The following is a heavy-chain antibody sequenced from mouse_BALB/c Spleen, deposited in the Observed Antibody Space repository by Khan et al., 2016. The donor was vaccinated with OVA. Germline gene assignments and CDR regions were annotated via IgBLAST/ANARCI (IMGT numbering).Heavy chain of an antibody. CDR3: ATSYFYGYYFDY. Sequence: EVKLEESGGGLVQPGGSRKLSCAASGFTFSSYGMHWVRQAPEKGLEWVAYISGDSNTIYYADTVKGRFTISRDNPKNTLFLQMTSLMSEDTARYYCATSYFYGYYFDYWGSGTTLTVSS. V-gene: IGHV5-17*02. CDR2: ISGDSNTI. CDR1: GFTFSSYG. J-gene: IGHJ2*01. D-gene: IGHD1-1*01.